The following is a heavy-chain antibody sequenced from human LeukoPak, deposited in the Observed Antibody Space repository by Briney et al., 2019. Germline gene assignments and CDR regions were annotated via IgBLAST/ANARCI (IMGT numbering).Heavy chain of an antibody. D-gene: IGHD5-12*01. J-gene: IGHJ5*02. Sequence: PGGSLRLSCAASGFTFSDYYTSWIRHAPGKGLEWVSYISSSSSYTNYADSVKGRFTISRDNAKNSLYLQMNSLRAEDTAVYYCARGGYGLGFDPWGQGTLVTASS. CDR1: GFTFSDYY. CDR3: ARGGYGLGFDP. V-gene: IGHV3-11*06. CDR2: ISSSSSYT.